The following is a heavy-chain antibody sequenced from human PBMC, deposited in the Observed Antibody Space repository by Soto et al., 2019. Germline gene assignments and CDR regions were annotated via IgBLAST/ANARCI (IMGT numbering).Heavy chain of an antibody. V-gene: IGHV5-51*01. CDR3: ARHEETYYNFYGMDV. CDR2: IHPGESDT. J-gene: IGHJ6*04. CDR1: GYSFTTYW. Sequence: GDSLKISCKSYGYSFTTYWIAWVRQMPGKGLEWMGSIHPGESDTRYSPSFQGQVTISADRSITTAYLQWSSLKASDTAMYYCARHEETYYNFYGMDVWGKGATVTVSS.